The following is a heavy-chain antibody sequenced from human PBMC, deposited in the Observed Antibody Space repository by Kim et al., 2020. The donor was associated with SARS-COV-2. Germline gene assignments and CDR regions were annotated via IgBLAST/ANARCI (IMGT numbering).Heavy chain of an antibody. CDR2: IDYSGRT. CDR1: GGSIGSNY. CDR3: ARGASFIVA. Sequence: SETLSLTCTVSGGSIGSNYCSWIRQPPGKGLEWIGDIDYSGRTDYNPSLKSRVTLAIDTSKNQFSLRLTSVTPADTAMYYCARGASFIVAWGQGTLVTVSS. J-gene: IGHJ5*02. V-gene: IGHV4-59*01. D-gene: IGHD3-22*01.